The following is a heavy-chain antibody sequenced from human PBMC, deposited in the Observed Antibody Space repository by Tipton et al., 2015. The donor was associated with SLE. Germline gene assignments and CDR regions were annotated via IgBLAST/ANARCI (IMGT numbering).Heavy chain of an antibody. CDR3: ARGGGGLAY. J-gene: IGHJ4*02. CDR1: GYTFTDYH. V-gene: IGHV1-2*02. CDR2: INPNSGDT. D-gene: IGHD3-16*01. Sequence: QSGAEVKKPGASVKVSCKASGYTFTDYHMHWVRQAPGQGLEWMGWINPNSGDTNYAQKFQGRVTMTRDTSINTAYMEVNSLKSDDTAMYYCARGGGGLAYWGQGALLTVSS.